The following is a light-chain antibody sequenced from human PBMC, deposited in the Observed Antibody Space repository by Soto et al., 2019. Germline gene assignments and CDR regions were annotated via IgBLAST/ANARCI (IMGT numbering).Light chain of an antibody. J-gene: IGLJ2*01. CDR1: SANIGTNT. CDR2: TDS. CDR3: STWDDSLNGPV. Sequence: QSVLTQPPSASGAPGQRISISCSGSSANIGTNTVNWYQHLPGTAPKLLIHTDSQRSSGVPDRFSGSKSATVASLAISGLQSDDGADYYCSTWDDSLNGPVFGGGTKVTVL. V-gene: IGLV1-44*01.